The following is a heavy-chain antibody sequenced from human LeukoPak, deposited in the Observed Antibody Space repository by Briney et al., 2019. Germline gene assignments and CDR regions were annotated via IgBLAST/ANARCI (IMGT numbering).Heavy chain of an antibody. D-gene: IGHD3-22*01. CDR3: ARDRDYYDSSGSA. Sequence: SETLSLTCTVSGGSISSFYWSWFRQPPGKGLEWIGLMYYSGSTYYNPSLKSRVSLSVDTSKNQFSLKLNSVTAADTAVYYCARDRDYYDSSGSAWGQGTMVTVSS. CDR1: GGSISSFY. CDR2: MYYSGST. V-gene: IGHV4-59*01. J-gene: IGHJ3*01.